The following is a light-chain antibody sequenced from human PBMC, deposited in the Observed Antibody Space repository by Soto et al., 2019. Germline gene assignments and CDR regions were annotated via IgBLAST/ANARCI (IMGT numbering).Light chain of an antibody. Sequence: QSALTQPASVSGSPGQSITVSCTGTSSDVGGYNYVSWYQQYPGKAPKLIIYDVTYRPSRVSNRFSGSKSGNTASLTIFGLQAEDEADYYCGSYTTSGTLVFGGGTKVTVL. CDR1: SSDVGGYNY. J-gene: IGLJ2*01. CDR2: DVT. CDR3: GSYTTSGTLV. V-gene: IGLV2-14*03.